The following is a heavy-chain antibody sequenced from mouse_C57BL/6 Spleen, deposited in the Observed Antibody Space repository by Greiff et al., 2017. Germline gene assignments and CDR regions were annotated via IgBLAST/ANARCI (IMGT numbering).Heavy chain of an antibody. CDR2: ISDGGSYT. D-gene: IGHD2-1*01. CDR3: ARDAYGNYGAY. V-gene: IGHV5-4*01. Sequence: EVQVVESGGGLVKPGGSLKLSCAASGFTFSSYAMSWVRQTPEKRLEWVATISDGGSYTYYPDNVKGRFTISRDNAKNNLYLQMSHLKSEDTAMYYCARDAYGNYGAYWGQGTLVTVSA. CDR1: GFTFSSYA. J-gene: IGHJ3*01.